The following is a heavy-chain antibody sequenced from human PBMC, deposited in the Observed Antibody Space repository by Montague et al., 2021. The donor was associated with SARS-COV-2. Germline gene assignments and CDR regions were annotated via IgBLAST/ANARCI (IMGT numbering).Heavy chain of an antibody. D-gene: IGHD2-15*01. CDR1: GGSISSYY. CDR2: IYYSRST. CDR3: ARRRERWSDAFDI. Sequence: SETLSLTCTVSGGSISSYYWSWIRQPPGKGLEWIGYIYYSRSTNYNPSPKSRVTISVDTSKNQFSLKVRSVTAADTAVYYCARRRERWSDAFDIWGQGTMVTVSS. J-gene: IGHJ3*02. V-gene: IGHV4-59*08.